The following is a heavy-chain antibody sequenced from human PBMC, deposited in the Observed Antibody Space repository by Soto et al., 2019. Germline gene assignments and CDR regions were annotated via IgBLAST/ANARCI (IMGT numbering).Heavy chain of an antibody. D-gene: IGHD3-9*01. J-gene: IGHJ4*02. CDR2: ISNIGNT. Sequence: SETLSLTCTVSGGFVSNYYWTWIRQPPGQGLEWIGYISNIGNTNYNPSLKSRVTISIDTSKNQFSLELTSVTAADTAVYFCARQYRGGSFDWPFDYWGQGTLVTVSS. CDR1: GGFVSNYY. V-gene: IGHV4-59*08. CDR3: ARQYRGGSFDWPFDY.